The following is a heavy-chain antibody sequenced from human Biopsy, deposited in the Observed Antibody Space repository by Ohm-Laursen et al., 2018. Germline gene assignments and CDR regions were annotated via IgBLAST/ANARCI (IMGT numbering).Heavy chain of an antibody. D-gene: IGHD3-22*01. Sequence: SQTLSLTCTVSGDSISSYYWSWIRQPPGKGLQWIGYVYYTGSTDYNPSLQSRVTISFDTSKNHFSLRLRSVTPADTAIYYCARDRGYYSDRTVPGYFDLWGRGTLVTVSS. CDR3: ARDRGYYSDRTVPGYFDL. J-gene: IGHJ2*01. CDR1: GDSISSYY. CDR2: VYYTGST. V-gene: IGHV4-59*01.